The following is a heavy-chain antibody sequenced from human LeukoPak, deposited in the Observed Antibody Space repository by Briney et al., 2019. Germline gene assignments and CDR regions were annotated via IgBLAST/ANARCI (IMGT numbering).Heavy chain of an antibody. Sequence: GGSLRLSCAASGFTFSSYGMHWVRQAPGKGLEWVAFIRYDGSNKYYADSVKGRFTISRDNSKNSVYLQMNSLGADDTAVYYCATYSILNAREFRYWGQGTLVTVTS. D-gene: IGHD4-11*01. CDR2: IRYDGSNK. J-gene: IGHJ1*01. V-gene: IGHV3-30*02. CDR3: ATYSILNAREFRY. CDR1: GFTFSSYG.